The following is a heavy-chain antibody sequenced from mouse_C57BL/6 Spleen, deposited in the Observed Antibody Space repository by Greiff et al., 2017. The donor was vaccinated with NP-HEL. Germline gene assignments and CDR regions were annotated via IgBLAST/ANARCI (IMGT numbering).Heavy chain of an antibody. CDR2: ISYDGSN. V-gene: IGHV3-6*01. D-gene: IGHD1-1*01. CDR3: ARGDYGYYFEC. CDR1: GYSITSGYH. Sequence: EVKLLESGPGLVKPSQSLSLSCSATGYSITSGYHWKWIRQLPGNKLEWMGYISYDGSNNYNPSLKNRISITRDTSKNQFFLKLSSVTTEDTATYYCARGDYGYYFECWGQGTTLTVST. J-gene: IGHJ2*01.